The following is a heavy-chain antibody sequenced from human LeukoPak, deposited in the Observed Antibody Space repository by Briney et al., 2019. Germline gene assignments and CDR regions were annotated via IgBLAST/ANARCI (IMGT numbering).Heavy chain of an antibody. Sequence: GGSLRLSCAASGFTFDDYTMHWVRQAPGKGLEWVSAISGSGGSTYYADSVKGRFTISRDNSKNTLYLQMNSLRAEDTAVYYCAKEGYYDSSALDYWGQGTLVTVSS. V-gene: IGHV3-23*01. D-gene: IGHD3-22*01. CDR1: GFTFDDYT. CDR2: ISGSGGST. J-gene: IGHJ4*02. CDR3: AKEGYYDSSALDY.